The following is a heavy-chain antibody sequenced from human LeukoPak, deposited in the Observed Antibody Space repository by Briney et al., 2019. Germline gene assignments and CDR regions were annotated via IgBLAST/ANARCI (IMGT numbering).Heavy chain of an antibody. CDR1: GFTFSSSA. J-gene: IGHJ4*02. CDR3: TRGWSAPGY. V-gene: IGHV3-49*03. D-gene: IGHD2-8*01. CDR2: IRSKAYGGTT. Sequence: GGSLRLSCAASGFTFSSSAMSWFRQAPGKGLEWVGFIRSKAYGGTTEYAASVKGRFTISRDDSKSIAYLQMNSLKTEDTAVYYCTRGWSAPGYWGQGTLVTVSS.